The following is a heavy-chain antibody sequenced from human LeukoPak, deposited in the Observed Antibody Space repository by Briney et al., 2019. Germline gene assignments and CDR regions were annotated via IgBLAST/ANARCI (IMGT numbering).Heavy chain of an antibody. CDR1: GYSFTSYW. CDR3: ARQGCSSTSCYYWFDP. CDR2: IYPGDSDT. D-gene: IGHD2-2*01. J-gene: IGHJ5*02. Sequence: GESLKISCKGSGYSFTSYWIGWVRQMPGKGLEWMGIIYPGDSDTRYSPSFQGQVTIPADKSISTAYLQWSSLKASDTAMYYCARQGCSSTSCYYWFDPWGQGTLVTVSS. V-gene: IGHV5-51*01.